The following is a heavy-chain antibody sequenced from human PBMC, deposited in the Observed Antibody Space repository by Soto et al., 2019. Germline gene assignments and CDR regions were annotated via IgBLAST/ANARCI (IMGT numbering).Heavy chain of an antibody. CDR2: ITSKTDGGTT. CDR3: TTDQYSYLT. Sequence: EVQLVESGGGLVKPGGSLRLSCAASGFTFSNAWMNWVRQAPGKGLEWVGRITSKTDGGTTDYAAPVKGRFTISRDDSKNTLYLQMNSLKTEDTAVYYCTTDQYSYLTGGQGTLVTVSS. V-gene: IGHV3-15*07. CDR1: GFTFSNAW. J-gene: IGHJ4*02. D-gene: IGHD5-18*01.